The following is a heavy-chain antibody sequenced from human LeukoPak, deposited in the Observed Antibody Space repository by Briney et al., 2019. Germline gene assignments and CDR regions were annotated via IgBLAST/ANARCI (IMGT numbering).Heavy chain of an antibody. CDR1: GGTFSSYA. D-gene: IGHD1-26*01. CDR2: IIPIFGTA. V-gene: IGHV1-69*05. Sequence: SVKVSCKASGGTFSSYAISWVRQAPGQGLEWMGGIIPIFGTANYAQKLRGRVTITTDESTSTAYMELSSLRSEDTAVYYCARALVGATSWFDPWGQGTLVTVSS. J-gene: IGHJ5*02. CDR3: ARALVGATSWFDP.